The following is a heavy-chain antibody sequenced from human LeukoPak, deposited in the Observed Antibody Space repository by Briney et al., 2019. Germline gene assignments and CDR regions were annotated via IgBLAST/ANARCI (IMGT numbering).Heavy chain of an antibody. D-gene: IGHD3-16*01. V-gene: IGHV4-34*01. CDR2: INHSGNT. CDR3: ARGPPARRGYFDY. CDR1: GGSFSGYY. J-gene: IGHJ4*02. Sequence: PSETLSLTCAVYGGSFSGYYWSWIRQPPGKGLEWLGEINHSGNTNYNPSLKSRVTISVDTSKNQFSLKLSSVTAADTAVYYCARGPPARRGYFDYWGQGTLVTVSS.